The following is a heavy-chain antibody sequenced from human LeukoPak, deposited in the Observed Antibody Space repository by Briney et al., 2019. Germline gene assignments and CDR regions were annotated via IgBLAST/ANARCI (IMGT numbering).Heavy chain of an antibody. Sequence: SETLSLTCAVSGGPFSGYFWSWIRQSSGKGLEWIGEIHNSGTTNYNPSLKSRVTISEDTSKDQFYPNLSSVTAADTAVYYCARRYYYNLGSFPFDFWGQGTLVTVSS. D-gene: IGHD3-10*01. V-gene: IGHV4-34*01. CDR2: IHNSGTT. CDR3: ARRYYYNLGSFPFDF. J-gene: IGHJ4*02. CDR1: GGPFSGYF.